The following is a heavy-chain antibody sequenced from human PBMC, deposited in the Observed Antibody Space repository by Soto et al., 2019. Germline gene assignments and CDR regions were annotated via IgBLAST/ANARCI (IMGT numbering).Heavy chain of an antibody. Sequence: SETLSLTCTVSGGSISSSSYYWGWIRQPPGKGLEWIGSIYYSGSTYYNPSLKSRVTISVDTSKNQFSLKLSSVTAADTAVYYCARVAVAGFCWFDPWGQGTLVTVSS. CDR2: IYYSGST. D-gene: IGHD6-19*01. CDR1: GGSISSSSYY. V-gene: IGHV4-39*01. J-gene: IGHJ5*02. CDR3: ARVAVAGFCWFDP.